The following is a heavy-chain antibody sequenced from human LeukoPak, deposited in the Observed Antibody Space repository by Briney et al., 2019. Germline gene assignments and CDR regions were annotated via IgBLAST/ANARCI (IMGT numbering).Heavy chain of an antibody. CDR1: GGSISSYY. D-gene: IGHD2-2*01. V-gene: IGHV4-4*07. J-gene: IGHJ6*03. CDR3: ARYCSSTSCYGTANYYMDV. Sequence: GSLRLSCTVSGGSISSYYWSWIRQPAGKGLEWIGRIYTSGSTNYNPSLKSRVTMSVDTSKNQFSLKLSSVTAADTAVYYCARYCSSTSCYGTANYYMDVWGKGTTVTVSS. CDR2: IYTSGST.